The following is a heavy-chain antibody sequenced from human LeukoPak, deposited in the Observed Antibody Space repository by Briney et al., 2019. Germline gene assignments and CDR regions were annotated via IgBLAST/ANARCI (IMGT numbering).Heavy chain of an antibody. CDR1: GFTFSSYG. Sequence: GGSLRLSCAASGFTFSSYGMSWVRQAPGKGLEWVSAISGSGGSTYYADSVKGRFTISGDNSKNTLYLQMNSLRAEDTAVYYCARDEARWLQSNWFDPWGQGTLVTVSS. CDR2: ISGSGGST. CDR3: ARDEARWLQSNWFDP. D-gene: IGHD5-24*01. V-gene: IGHV3-23*01. J-gene: IGHJ5*02.